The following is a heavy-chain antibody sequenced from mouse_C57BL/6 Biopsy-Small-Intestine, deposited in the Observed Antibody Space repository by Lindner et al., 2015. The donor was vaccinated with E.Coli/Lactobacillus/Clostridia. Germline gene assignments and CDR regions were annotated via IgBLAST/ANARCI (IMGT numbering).Heavy chain of an antibody. V-gene: IGHV1-81*01. D-gene: IGHD1-1*01. CDR2: IYPRSGNA. Sequence: VQLQESGAELARPGASVKLSCKASGYTFTSYGISWVKQRTGQGLEWIGEIYPRSGNAYYNEKFKGKATLTADKSSSTAYMELRSLTSEDSAVYFCARSVEGLLRSFDYWGQGTTLTVSS. CDR1: GYTFTSYG. CDR3: ARSVEGLLRSFDY. J-gene: IGHJ2*01.